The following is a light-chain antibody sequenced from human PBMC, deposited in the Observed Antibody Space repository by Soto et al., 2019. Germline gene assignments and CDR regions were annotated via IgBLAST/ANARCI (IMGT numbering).Light chain of an antibody. CDR2: DAS. CDR3: QQYNNCPPWT. CDR1: QRVSRN. Sequence: ETVMTQCPATLSVSPWERATLSCRASQRVSRNLAWYQQTPGQAPRLLIYDASTRATGIPDRFSGSGSETEFTLTISSLQSEDYAIYYCQQYNNCPPWTFGQGTKVDI. V-gene: IGKV3-15*01. J-gene: IGKJ1*01.